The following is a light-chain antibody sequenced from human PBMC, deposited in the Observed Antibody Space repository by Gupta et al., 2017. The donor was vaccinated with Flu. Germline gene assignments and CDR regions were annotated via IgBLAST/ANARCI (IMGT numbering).Light chain of an antibody. CDR1: NDISRY. CDR3: HQREDYPRT. Sequence: DLQLTQSPSFLASSVGDRATITCRGSNDISRYLGWYQQKPGKAPKLLIYGASTMQSGVPSRFSGSRSGTEFTLTISSLQPEDFAMYFCHQREDYPRTFGPGTTV. J-gene: IGKJ3*01. CDR2: GAS. V-gene: IGKV1-9*01.